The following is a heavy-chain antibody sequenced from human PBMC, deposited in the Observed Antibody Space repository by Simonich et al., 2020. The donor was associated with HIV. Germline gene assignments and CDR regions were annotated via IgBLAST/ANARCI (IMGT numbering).Heavy chain of an antibody. J-gene: IGHJ4*02. CDR1: GGSFSGYY. V-gene: IGHV4-34*01. CDR2: INHSGST. CDR3: AGDSSGQSDY. D-gene: IGHD3-22*01. Sequence: QVQLQQWGAGLLKPSETLSLTCAVYGGSFSGYYWSWIRQPPGKGLEWIGEINHSGSTNYNPSLKSRVTISVDTSKNQFSLKLSSVTAADTAVYYCAGDSSGQSDYWGQGTLVTVSS.